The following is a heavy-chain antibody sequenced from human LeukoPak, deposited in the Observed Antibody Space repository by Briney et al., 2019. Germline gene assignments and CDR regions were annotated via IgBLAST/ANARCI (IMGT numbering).Heavy chain of an antibody. D-gene: IGHD5-24*01. V-gene: IGHV1-46*01. CDR3: ARDGYNSYYFDY. CDR1: GYTFTSYY. CDR2: INPSGGST. J-gene: IGHJ4*02. Sequence: ASVKVSCKASGYTFTSYYMHWVRQAPGQGLEWMGIINPSGGSTSYAQKFQGRVTMTRDMSTSTVYMELSSLGSEDTAVYYCARDGYNSYYFDYWGQGTLVTVSS.